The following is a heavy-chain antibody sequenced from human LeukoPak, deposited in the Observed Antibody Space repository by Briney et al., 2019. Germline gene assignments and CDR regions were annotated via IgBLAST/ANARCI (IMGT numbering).Heavy chain of an antibody. CDR3: ARDYLALLGGAPYDAFDI. V-gene: IGHV3-48*01. J-gene: IGHJ3*02. CDR2: ISSSSSTI. Sequence: GGSLRLSCAASGFTFSSYSMNWVRQAPGKGLEWVSYISSSSSTIYYADSVKGRFTISRDNAKNSLYLQMNSLRAEDTAVYYCARDYLALLGGAPYDAFDIWGQGTMVTVSS. D-gene: IGHD1-26*01. CDR1: GFTFSSYS.